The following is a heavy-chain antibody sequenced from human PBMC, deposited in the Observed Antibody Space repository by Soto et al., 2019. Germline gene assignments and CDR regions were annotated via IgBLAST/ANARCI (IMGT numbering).Heavy chain of an antibody. V-gene: IGHV4-39*01. CDR3: ARVSDSWGPANFDY. CDR1: GGSISSSSYY. CDR2: IYYSGST. J-gene: IGHJ4*02. Sequence: SETLSLTCTVSGGSISSSSYYWGWIRQPPGKGLEWIGNIYYSGSTYYNPSLKSRVTISVDTSKNQFSLRLSSVTAADTAVYYCARVSDSWGPANFDYWGQGTQVTVSS. D-gene: IGHD6-13*01.